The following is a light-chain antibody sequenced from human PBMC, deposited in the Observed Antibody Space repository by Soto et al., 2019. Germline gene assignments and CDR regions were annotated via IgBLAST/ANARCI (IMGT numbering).Light chain of an antibody. CDR1: KLGDKY. V-gene: IGLV3-1*01. CDR2: QDN. Sequence: SYELTQPPSVSVSPGQTASITCSGYKLGDKYACWYQQKPGQSPVLVIYQDNKRPSGIPERFSGSNSGNTATLTISGTQAMDEADYYCQAWDSTTEVVFGGGTKLTVL. CDR3: QAWDSTTEVV. J-gene: IGLJ2*01.